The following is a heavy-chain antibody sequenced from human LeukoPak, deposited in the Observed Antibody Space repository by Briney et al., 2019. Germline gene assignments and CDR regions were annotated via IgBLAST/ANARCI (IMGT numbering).Heavy chain of an antibody. Sequence: AASVKVSCKVSGYTLTELSMHWVRQAPGKGLEWMGGFDSEDGETIYAQKFQGRVTITADESTSTAYMELSSLRSEDTAVYYCARDLEDRSSSWYDFPDAFDIWGQGTMVTVSS. CDR3: ARDLEDRSSSWYDFPDAFDI. J-gene: IGHJ3*02. CDR2: FDSEDGET. D-gene: IGHD6-13*01. V-gene: IGHV1-24*01. CDR1: GYTLTELS.